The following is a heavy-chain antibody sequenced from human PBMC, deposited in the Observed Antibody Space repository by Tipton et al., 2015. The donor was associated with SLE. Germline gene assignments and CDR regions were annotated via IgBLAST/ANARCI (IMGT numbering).Heavy chain of an antibody. CDR3: AKDMLSLLYGDVRSALDY. CDR1: GFTFSSYW. Sequence: SLRLSCAASGFTFSSYWMSWVRQAPGKGLEWVANIKQDGSEKYYVDSVKGRFTISRDNAKNSLYLQMNSLRTEDTALYYCAKDMLSLLYGDVRSALDYWGQGTLVTVSS. J-gene: IGHJ4*02. V-gene: IGHV3-7*03. CDR2: IKQDGSEK. D-gene: IGHD4-17*01.